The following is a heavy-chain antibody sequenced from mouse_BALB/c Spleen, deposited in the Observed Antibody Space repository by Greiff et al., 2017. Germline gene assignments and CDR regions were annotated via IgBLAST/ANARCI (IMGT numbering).Heavy chain of an antibody. CDR2: IWAGGST. CDR1: GFSLTSYG. J-gene: IGHJ3*01. Sequence: VKLVESGPGLVAPSQSLSITCTVSGFSLTSYGVHWVRQPPGKGLEWLGVIWAGGSTNYNSALMSRLSISKDNSKSQVFLKMNSLQTDDTAMYYCARDDYYGSSLFAYWGQGTLVTVSA. V-gene: IGHV2-9*02. D-gene: IGHD1-1*01. CDR3: ARDDYYGSSLFAY.